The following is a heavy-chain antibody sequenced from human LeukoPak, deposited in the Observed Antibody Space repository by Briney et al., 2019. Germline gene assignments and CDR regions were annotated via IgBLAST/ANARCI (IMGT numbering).Heavy chain of an antibody. Sequence: GGSLRLSCAASGFTFDDYAMHWVRQAPGKGLEWVSGISWNSGSIGYADSVKGRFTISRDNAKNSLYLQMNSLRAEDTALYYCAKDIREESFDYFDYWGQGTLVTVSS. CDR1: GFTFDDYA. CDR3: AKDIREESFDYFDY. D-gene: IGHD3-10*01. CDR2: ISWNSGSI. J-gene: IGHJ4*02. V-gene: IGHV3-9*01.